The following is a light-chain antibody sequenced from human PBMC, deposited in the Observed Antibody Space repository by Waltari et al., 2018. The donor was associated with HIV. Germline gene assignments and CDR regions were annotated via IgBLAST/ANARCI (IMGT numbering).Light chain of an antibody. Sequence: DIVMTQSPDSLAVSLGERATINCKSSQSVLSSSNNKNYLTWYQQKPGQPPKLLLFWASTRQAGVPDRFSGSGSGADFTFTISSLQAEDVAVYYCQQCYSTPYTFGQGTKLEIK. V-gene: IGKV4-1*01. CDR3: QQCYSTPYT. CDR2: WAS. CDR1: QSVLSSSNNKNY. J-gene: IGKJ2*01.